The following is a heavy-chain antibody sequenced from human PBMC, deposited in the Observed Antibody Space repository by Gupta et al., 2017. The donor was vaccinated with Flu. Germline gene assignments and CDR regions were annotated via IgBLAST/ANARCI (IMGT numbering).Heavy chain of an antibody. J-gene: IGHJ1*01. Sequence: EGQLLESAGDLGRQGVSRRLSGAASGLNFGAHARSWVRQAPGKGLEWVSWISGRGDNIDYADSVKCRFTISRDNSKNTLFLQRDSLRVEDTAIYYCVSRHDCFFFWGQGTLVSVS. CDR3: VSRHDCFFF. V-gene: IGHV3-23*01. CDR2: ISGRGDNI. CDR1: GLNFGAHA. D-gene: IGHD2-21*01.